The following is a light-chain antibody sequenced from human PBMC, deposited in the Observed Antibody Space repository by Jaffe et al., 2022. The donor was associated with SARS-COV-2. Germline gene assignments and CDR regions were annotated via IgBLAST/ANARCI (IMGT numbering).Light chain of an antibody. CDR3: QQANTFLLT. Sequence: DVQMTQSPSSVSASIGDRVTITCRASQGIRTSLAWYQQKPGKAPKLLIYSASTLQTGVPSRFSGSGSGTDFTLTISNLQPEDFATYYCQQANTFLLTFGGGTKVEIK. CDR2: SAS. CDR1: QGIRTS. V-gene: IGKV1-12*01. J-gene: IGKJ4*01.